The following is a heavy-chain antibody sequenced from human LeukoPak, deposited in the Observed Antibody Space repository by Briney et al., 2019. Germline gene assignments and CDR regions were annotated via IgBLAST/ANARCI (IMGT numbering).Heavy chain of an antibody. CDR3: ARESERSGWYDY. V-gene: IGHV3-30*14. D-gene: IGHD6-19*01. Sequence: GRSLRLSCAASGFPFSSYAMHWVRQAPGKGLEWVAVISYDGSDKYYADSVKGRFTSSRDNSKNSLYLQMSSLRSEDTALYYCARESERSGWYDYWGQGTLVTVSS. CDR2: ISYDGSDK. CDR1: GFPFSSYA. J-gene: IGHJ4*02.